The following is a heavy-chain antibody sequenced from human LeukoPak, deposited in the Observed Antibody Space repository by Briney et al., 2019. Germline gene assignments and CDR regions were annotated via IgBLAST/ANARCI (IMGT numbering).Heavy chain of an antibody. J-gene: IGHJ2*01. CDR2: INHSGST. D-gene: IGHD6-13*01. V-gene: IGHV4-34*01. CDR3: ARVYYSNSYDYWYFDL. Sequence: SETLSLTCAVYGGSFSGYYWSWIRQPPGKGLEWIGEINHSGSTNYNPSLKSRVTISVDTSKNQFSLKLTSVTAADTAVYYCARVYYSNSYDYWYFDLWGRGTLVTVSS. CDR1: GGSFSGYY.